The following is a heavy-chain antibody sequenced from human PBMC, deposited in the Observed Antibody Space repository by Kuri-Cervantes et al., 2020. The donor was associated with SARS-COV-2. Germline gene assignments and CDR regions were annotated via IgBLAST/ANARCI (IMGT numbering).Heavy chain of an antibody. D-gene: IGHD1-20*01. V-gene: IGHV3-30*03. J-gene: IGHJ4*02. CDR2: ISYDGSNK. CDR1: GFTFSSYG. Sequence: RTLSLTCAASGFTFSSYGMHWVRQAPGKGLEWVAVISYDGSNKYYADSVKGRFTISRDNAKNTLYLQMNSLRVEDTAVYYCARISSWPITGDYWGQGTLVTVSS. CDR3: ARISSWPITGDY.